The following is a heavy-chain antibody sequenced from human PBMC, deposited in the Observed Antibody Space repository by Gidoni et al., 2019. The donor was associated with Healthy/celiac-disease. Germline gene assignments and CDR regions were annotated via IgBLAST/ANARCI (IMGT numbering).Heavy chain of an antibody. J-gene: IGHJ4*02. D-gene: IGHD3-22*01. CDR1: GFPVSSNY. V-gene: IGHV3-66*01. Sequence: EVQLVESGGGLVQPGGSLRLSCAASGFPVSSNYMSWVRQAPGKGLEWVSVIYSGGSTYYADSVKGRFTISRDNSKNTLYLQMNSLRAEDTAVYYCARDRPTDSSGYYYYWGQGTLVTVSS. CDR3: ARDRPTDSSGYYYY. CDR2: IYSGGST.